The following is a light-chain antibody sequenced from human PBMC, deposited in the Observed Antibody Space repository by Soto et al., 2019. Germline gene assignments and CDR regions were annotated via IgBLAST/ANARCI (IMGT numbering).Light chain of an antibody. CDR1: QSVLYSSNHQNY. J-gene: IGKJ4*01. CDR2: WAS. Sequence: DTVMTQSPDSLAVSLGGRATINCKSSQSVLYSSNHQNYLAWYQQKPGQPPQLLIYWASTRESGVPDRFSGSGSGTDFTLTISSLQAEDVAVYYCQQYYTTPLTFGGGTKVDIK. CDR3: QQYYTTPLT. V-gene: IGKV4-1*01.